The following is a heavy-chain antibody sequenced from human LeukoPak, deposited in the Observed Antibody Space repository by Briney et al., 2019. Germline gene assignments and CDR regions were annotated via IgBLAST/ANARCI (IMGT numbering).Heavy chain of an antibody. CDR2: IYDSGST. CDR3: ARLSSSWPYYFDY. J-gene: IGHJ4*02. V-gene: IGHV4-59*01. Sequence: KASETLSLTCTVSGGSISTYYWTWIRQPPGKGLEWIGCIYDSGSTNYNPSLKSRVTLSVDMSKNQFSLKLTSVIAADTAVYYCARLSSSWPYYFDYWGQGTLVTVSS. D-gene: IGHD6-13*01. CDR1: GGSISTYY.